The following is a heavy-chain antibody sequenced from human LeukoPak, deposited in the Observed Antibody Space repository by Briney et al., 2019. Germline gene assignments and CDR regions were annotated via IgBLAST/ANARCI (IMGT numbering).Heavy chain of an antibody. CDR1: GFTFSSYA. J-gene: IGHJ4*02. CDR3: AKAHERYSSSWYVETFDY. Sequence: SGGSLRISCAASGFTFSSYAMSWVRQAPGKGLEGVSAISGSGGSTYYADSVKGRFTNSRDNSKTTLYLQMNSLRAEDTAAYCCAKAHERYSSSWYVETFDYWGQGTLVTVSS. CDR2: ISGSGGST. V-gene: IGHV3-23*01. D-gene: IGHD6-13*01.